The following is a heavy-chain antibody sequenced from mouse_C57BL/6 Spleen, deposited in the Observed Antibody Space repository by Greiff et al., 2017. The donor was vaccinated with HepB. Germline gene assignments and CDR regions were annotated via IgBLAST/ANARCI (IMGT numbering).Heavy chain of an antibody. J-gene: IGHJ3*01. D-gene: IGHD2-3*01. Sequence: QVQLQQPGAELVRPGSSVKLSCKASGYTFTSYWMHWVKQRPIQGLEWIGNIDPSDSETHYNQKFKDKATLTVDKSSSTAYMQLSSLTSEDSAVYYCARDGAPYDGCPAWFAYWGQGTLVTVSA. V-gene: IGHV1-52*01. CDR2: IDPSDSET. CDR1: GYTFTSYW. CDR3: ARDGAPYDGCPAWFAY.